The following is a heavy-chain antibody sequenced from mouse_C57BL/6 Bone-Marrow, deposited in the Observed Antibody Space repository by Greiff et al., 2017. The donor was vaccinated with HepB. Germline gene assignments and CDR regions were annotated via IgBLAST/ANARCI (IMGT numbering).Heavy chain of an antibody. J-gene: IGHJ3*01. CDR1: GYSFTSGYY. V-gene: IGHV3-6*01. CDR3: ARDPLGEAY. D-gene: IGHD4-1*01. Sequence: EVQLQESGPGLVKPSQSLSLTCSVTGYSFTSGYYWNWIRQFPGNKLEWMGYISYDGSNNYNPSLKNRISITRDTSKNQFFLKLNSVTTEDTATYYCARDPLGEAYWGQGTLVTVSA. CDR2: ISYDGSN.